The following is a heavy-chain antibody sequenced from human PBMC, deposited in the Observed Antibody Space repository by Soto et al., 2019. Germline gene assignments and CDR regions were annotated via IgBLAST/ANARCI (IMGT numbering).Heavy chain of an antibody. J-gene: IGHJ6*02. V-gene: IGHV4-39*01. D-gene: IGHD1-26*01. CDR3: ASVGATYYYYGREV. CDR2: IYYSGST. CDR1: GGSISSSSYY. Sequence: PSETLSLTCTVSGGSISSSSYYWGWIRQPPGKGLEWIGSIYYSGSTYYNPSLKSRVTISVDTSKNQFSLKMRSVTAADTAVYYCASVGATYYYYGREVWGQGT.